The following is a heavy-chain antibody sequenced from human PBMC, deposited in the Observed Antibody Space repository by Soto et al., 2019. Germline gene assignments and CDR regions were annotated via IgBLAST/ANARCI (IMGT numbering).Heavy chain of an antibody. J-gene: IGHJ4*02. CDR3: AKRGIAVAGANHGYFDY. CDR1: GGSISSSSYY. D-gene: IGHD6-19*01. Sequence: SETLSLTCTVSGGSISSSSYYWGWIRQPPGKGLEWIGSIYYSGSTYYNPSLKSRVTISVDTSKNQFSLKLSSVTAADTAVYYCAKRGIAVAGANHGYFDYWGQGTLVTVSS. CDR2: IYYSGST. V-gene: IGHV4-39*01.